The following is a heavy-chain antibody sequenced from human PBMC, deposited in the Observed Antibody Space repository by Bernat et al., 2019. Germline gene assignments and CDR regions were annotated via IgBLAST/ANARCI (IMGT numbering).Heavy chain of an antibody. V-gene: IGHV3-23*01. CDR2: ISVRGGST. Sequence: EVQLLESGGGLVQPGGSLRLSCAASGFTFTSYAMSWVRQAPGKGLGWVSAISVRGGSTYYADSVKGRFTMSRDNSKNTLYLRMNSLRAEDTAVYYCAKDDCAVDGHYWSFDFWGRGTLVTVSS. J-gene: IGHJ2*01. CDR3: AKDDCAVDGHYWSFDF. D-gene: IGHD2-21*02. CDR1: GFTFTSYA.